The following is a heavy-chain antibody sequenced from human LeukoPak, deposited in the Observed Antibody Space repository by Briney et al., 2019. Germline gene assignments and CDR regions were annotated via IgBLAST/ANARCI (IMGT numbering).Heavy chain of an antibody. Sequence: KPSETLSLTCAVSGYSISSGYYWGWIRQPPGKGLEWIGSIYHSGSTYYNPSLKSRVTISVDTSKNQFSLKLSSVTAADTAVYYCATSIAVAGTVFDYWGQGTLVTFSP. CDR2: IYHSGST. D-gene: IGHD6-19*01. CDR1: GYSISSGYY. CDR3: ATSIAVAGTVFDY. V-gene: IGHV4-38-2*01. J-gene: IGHJ4*02.